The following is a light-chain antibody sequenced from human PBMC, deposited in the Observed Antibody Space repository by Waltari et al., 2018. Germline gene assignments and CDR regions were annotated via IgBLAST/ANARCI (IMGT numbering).Light chain of an antibody. CDR1: NIGHKH. CDR3: QVWDSSTGVV. CDR2: SDS. V-gene: IGLV3-9*01. J-gene: IGLJ2*01. Sequence: SYELTQPLSVSVALGQTASLSCWGNNIGHKHLTWYQEKPGQAPVLVLHSDSNRPSGIPERFSGSNAGNTATLTISRAQAGDEADYFCQVWDSSTGVVFGGGTKLTVL.